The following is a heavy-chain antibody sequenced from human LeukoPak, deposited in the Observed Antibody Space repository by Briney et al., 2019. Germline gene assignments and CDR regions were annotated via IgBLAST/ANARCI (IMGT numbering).Heavy chain of an antibody. Sequence: GGCLRLSCAASVFTFSSHAMIWVRQAPWKGLEWVSTITTSDGNTYYADSVEGRFTVSRDNSKNTLFLQMNSLRAEDTAVYYCAKDGGLWVSAHWGDSWGRGTLVTVSS. CDR3: AKDGGLWVSAHWGDS. D-gene: IGHD7-27*01. CDR1: VFTFSSHA. CDR2: ITTSDGNT. V-gene: IGHV3-23*01. J-gene: IGHJ4*02.